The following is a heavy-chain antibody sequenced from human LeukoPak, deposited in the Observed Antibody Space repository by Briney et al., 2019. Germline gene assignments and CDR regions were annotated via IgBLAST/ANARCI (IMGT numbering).Heavy chain of an antibody. CDR1: GGSISSYY. V-gene: IGHV4-59*08. D-gene: IGHD1-14*01. CDR3: ARGAGTVTSYYYYYGMDV. Sequence: SETLSLTCTVSGGSISSYYWSWIRQPPGKGLEWIGYIYYSGSTNYNPSLKSRVTISVDTSKNQFSLKLSSVTAADTAVYYCARGAGTVTSYYYYYGMDVWGQGTTVTVSS. CDR2: IYYSGST. J-gene: IGHJ6*02.